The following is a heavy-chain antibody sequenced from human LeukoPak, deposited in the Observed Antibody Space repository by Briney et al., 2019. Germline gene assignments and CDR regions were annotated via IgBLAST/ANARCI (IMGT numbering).Heavy chain of an antibody. CDR2: ISYSGSTNSGKST. V-gene: IGHV4-4*09. Sequence: SETLSLTCSVSGGSISSNYWSWVRQPPGKGLEWIGYISYSGSTNSGKSTNYNPSLKSRVTVSVDTSRNQFSLKLTSVTAADTAVYYCARGHYYFDYWGQGTLVTVSS. CDR3: ARGHYYFDY. CDR1: GGSISSNY. J-gene: IGHJ4*02.